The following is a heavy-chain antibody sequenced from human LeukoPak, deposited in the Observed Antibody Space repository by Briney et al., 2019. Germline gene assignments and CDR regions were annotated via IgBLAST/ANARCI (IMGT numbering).Heavy chain of an antibody. CDR1: GFTSSSYT. D-gene: IGHD1-26*01. CDR2: ISSRSGPTK. Sequence: GGSLRLSCAASGFTSSSYTINWVRQAPGKGLEWVSYISSRSGPTKYYADSVKGRFTISRDNAKNSLYLQMDSLRAEDTAIYYCAREGGSFFFDYWGQGALVTVSS. V-gene: IGHV3-48*04. CDR3: AREGGSFFFDY. J-gene: IGHJ4*02.